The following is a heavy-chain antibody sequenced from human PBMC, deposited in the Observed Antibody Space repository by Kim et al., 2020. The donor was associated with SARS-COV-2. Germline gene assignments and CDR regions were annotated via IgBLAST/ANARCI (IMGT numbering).Heavy chain of an antibody. Sequence: SETLSLTCSVSGGSVSSAVHFWGWLRQPPGKTLEWIASIYYGGDTYYNPSLKSRATIYVDTSKSRFSLRLNSVTAADTAMYYCARQEPVGRGGVGDFDYWGQGILVTVSP. CDR1: GGSVSSAVHF. CDR3: ARQEPVGRGGVGDFDY. V-gene: IGHV4-39*01. D-gene: IGHD1-26*01. J-gene: IGHJ4*02. CDR2: IYYGGDT.